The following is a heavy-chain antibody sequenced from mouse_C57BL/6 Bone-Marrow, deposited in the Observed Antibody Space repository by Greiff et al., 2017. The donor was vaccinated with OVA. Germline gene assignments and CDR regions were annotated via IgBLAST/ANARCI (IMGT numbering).Heavy chain of an antibody. CDR2: IDPANGNT. J-gene: IGHJ2*01. CDR1: GFNIKNTY. V-gene: IGHV14-3*01. D-gene: IGHD1-1*01. Sequence: EVMLVESVAELVRPGASVKLSCTASGFNIKNTYMHWVKQRPEQGLEWIGRIDPANGNTKYAPKFQGKATITADTSSNTAYLQLGSLTSEDTAIYYCALYDGSSYGGYYFDYWGQGTTLAVSS. CDR3: ALYDGSSYGGYYFDY.